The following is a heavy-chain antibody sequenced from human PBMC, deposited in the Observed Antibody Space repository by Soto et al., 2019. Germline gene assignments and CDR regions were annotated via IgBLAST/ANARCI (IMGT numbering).Heavy chain of an antibody. CDR3: AKEKSRIFDY. D-gene: IGHD3-10*01. V-gene: IGHV3-43*01. J-gene: IGHJ4*02. CDR1: GFTFDVYT. Sequence: PGGSLRLSCAASGFTFDVYTMHCVRQAPGKGLEWVSLITWDGGSTFYSDSVKGRFTISRDNIKNSLILQMSSLKTDDSALYFCAKEKSRIFDYWSQGTLVTVSS. CDR2: ITWDGGST.